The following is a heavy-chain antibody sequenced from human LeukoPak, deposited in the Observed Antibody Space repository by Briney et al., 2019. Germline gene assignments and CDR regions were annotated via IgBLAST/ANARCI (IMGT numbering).Heavy chain of an antibody. V-gene: IGHV4-39*01. CDR1: GGSISGSSYY. CDR2: IYYSGST. D-gene: IGHD2-15*01. J-gene: IGHJ4*02. Sequence: SETLSLTCTVSGGSISGSSYYWGWIRQPPGKGLEWIGSIYYSGSTYYNPSLKSRVTISVDTSKNQFSLKLSSVTAADTAVYYCASSEDTDYFAYWGQGTLVTVSS. CDR3: ASSEDTDYFAY.